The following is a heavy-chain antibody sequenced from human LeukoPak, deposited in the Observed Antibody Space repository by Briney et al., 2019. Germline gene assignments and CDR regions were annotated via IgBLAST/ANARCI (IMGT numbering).Heavy chain of an antibody. D-gene: IGHD4/OR15-4a*01. J-gene: IGHJ6*02. V-gene: IGHV4-34*01. CDR2: INHSGST. Sequence: PSETLSLTCAVYGGSFSGYYWSWIRQPPGKGPEWIGEINHSGSTNYNPSLKSRVTISVDTSKNQFSLKLSSVTAADTAVYYCARAPDPTIHSGMDVWGQGTTVTVSS. CDR3: ARAPDPTIHSGMDV. CDR1: GGSFSGYY.